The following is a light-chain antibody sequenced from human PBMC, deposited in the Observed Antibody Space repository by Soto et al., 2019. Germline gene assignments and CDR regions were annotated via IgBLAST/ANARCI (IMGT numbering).Light chain of an antibody. Sequence: EIVMTQSPATLSVSPGERATLSCRASQSVSSNLAWYQQKPGQAPRLLIYVASTRATGIPARFSGSGSGTEFTLTISSLQSEDFAVYYGQQYNNWPPLTFGGGTKVEIK. J-gene: IGKJ4*01. CDR3: QQYNNWPPLT. CDR2: VAS. V-gene: IGKV3D-15*01. CDR1: QSVSSN.